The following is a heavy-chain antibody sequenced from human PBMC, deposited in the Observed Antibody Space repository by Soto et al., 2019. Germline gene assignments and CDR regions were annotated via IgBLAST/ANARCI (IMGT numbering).Heavy chain of an antibody. CDR2: ISSSGAIT. CDR3: AKELTGIDLTGFLDY. J-gene: IGHJ4*02. Sequence: EVQLLESGGGLIQPGGSLRLSCAASGFTFSNFAMSWVRQAPGKGLEWVSGISSSGAITYHANSVKGRFTISRDNSKNTLYLQMDSLRAEDTAVYHCAKELTGIDLTGFLDYWGQGTLVTVSS. D-gene: IGHD3-9*01. V-gene: IGHV3-23*01. CDR1: GFTFSNFA.